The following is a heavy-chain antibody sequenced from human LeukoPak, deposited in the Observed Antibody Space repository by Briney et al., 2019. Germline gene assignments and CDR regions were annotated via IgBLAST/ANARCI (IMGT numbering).Heavy chain of an antibody. CDR2: ISSSGSTI. Sequence: GGSLRLSCAASGFTFSSYEMNWVRQAPGKGPEWVSYISSSGSTIYYADSVKGRFTISRDNAKNSLYLQMNSLRAEDTAVYYCARDLGQQLVLGYFDYWGQGTLVTVSS. CDR3: ARDLGQQLVLGYFDY. J-gene: IGHJ4*02. V-gene: IGHV3-48*03. D-gene: IGHD6-13*01. CDR1: GFTFSSYE.